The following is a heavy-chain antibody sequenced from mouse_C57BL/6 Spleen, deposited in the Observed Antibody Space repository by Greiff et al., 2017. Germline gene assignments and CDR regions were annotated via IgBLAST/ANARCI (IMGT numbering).Heavy chain of an antibody. CDR2: INPNNGGT. J-gene: IGHJ4*01. CDR1: GYTFTDYN. V-gene: IGHV1-22*01. D-gene: IGHD2-1*01. Sequence: EVQLQQSGPELVKPGASVKMSCKASGYTFTDYNMHWVKQSHGQSLEWIGYINPNNGGTSYNQKFKGKATLTVNKSSSTAYMELRSLTSEDSAVYDGARRNYDSLYAMDYWGQGTSVTVSS. CDR3: ARRNYDSLYAMDY.